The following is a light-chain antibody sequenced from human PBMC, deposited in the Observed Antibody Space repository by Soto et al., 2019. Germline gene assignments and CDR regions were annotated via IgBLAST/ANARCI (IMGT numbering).Light chain of an antibody. Sequence: EIVLTQSPGTLSFSPGERATLSCRASQSVSSSYLAWYQQRPGQAPRLLIFAASSRATGIPDRFSGSGSETDFTLTINRLEPEDFAVYYCQQYGVSPLTFGQGTRLEIK. CDR2: AAS. V-gene: IGKV3-20*01. CDR1: QSVSSSY. J-gene: IGKJ5*01. CDR3: QQYGVSPLT.